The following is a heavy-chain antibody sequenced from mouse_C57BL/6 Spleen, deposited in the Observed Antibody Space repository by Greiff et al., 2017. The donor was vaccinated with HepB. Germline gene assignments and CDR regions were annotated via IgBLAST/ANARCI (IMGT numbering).Heavy chain of an antibody. Sequence: EVQVVESEGGLVQPGSSMKLSCTASGFTFSDYYMAWVRQVPEKGLEWVANINYDGSSTYYLDSLKSRFIISRDNAKNILYLQMSSLKSEDTATYYCARDDGPAMDYWGQGTSVTVSS. J-gene: IGHJ4*01. CDR2: INYDGSST. D-gene: IGHD2-3*01. CDR3: ARDDGPAMDY. CDR1: GFTFSDYY. V-gene: IGHV5-16*01.